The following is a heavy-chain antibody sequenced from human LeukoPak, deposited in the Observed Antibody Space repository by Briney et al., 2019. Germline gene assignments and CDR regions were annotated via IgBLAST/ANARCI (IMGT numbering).Heavy chain of an antibody. CDR3: AREWLVRYYYYGMDV. Sequence: GASVKVSCKASGYTFTGYYMHWVRQAPGQGLEWMGWINPNSGGTNYAQEFQGRVTMTRDTSISTAYMELSRLRSDDTAVYYCAREWLVRYYYYGMDVWGQGTTVTVSS. V-gene: IGHV1-2*02. J-gene: IGHJ6*02. CDR1: GYTFTGYY. CDR2: INPNSGGT. D-gene: IGHD6-19*01.